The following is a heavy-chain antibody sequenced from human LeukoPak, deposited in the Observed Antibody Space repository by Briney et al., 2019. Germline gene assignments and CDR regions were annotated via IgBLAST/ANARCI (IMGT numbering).Heavy chain of an antibody. V-gene: IGHV4-38-2*02. Sequence: SETLSLTCSVSGYSISSGYYWGWIRQPPGKGLEWIGSIYHSGSTNYNPSLKSRVTISVDTSKNQFSLKLSSVTAADTAVYYCARGNIRFLEWLSTGRAGRFDYWGQGTLVTVSS. CDR2: IYHSGST. CDR1: GYSISSGYY. CDR3: ARGNIRFLEWLSTGRAGRFDY. D-gene: IGHD3-3*01. J-gene: IGHJ4*02.